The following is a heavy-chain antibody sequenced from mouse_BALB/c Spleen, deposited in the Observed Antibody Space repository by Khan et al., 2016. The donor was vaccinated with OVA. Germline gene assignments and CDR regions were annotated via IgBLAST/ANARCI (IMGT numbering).Heavy chain of an antibody. J-gene: IGHJ3*01. D-gene: IGHD2-14*01. CDR3: VIDGAYHRNDGWFAY. CDR1: GYTFTSYT. Sequence: QVQLKQSGAELARPGASVKMSCKASGYTFTSYTIHWIKLRPGQGLEWIGYINPSNAYTNYNQRFKDKATLTADKSSTTAYLQLSSLTSDDSAVYYCVIDGAYHRNDGWFAYWGLGTLVTVSA. CDR2: INPSNAYT. V-gene: IGHV1-4*01.